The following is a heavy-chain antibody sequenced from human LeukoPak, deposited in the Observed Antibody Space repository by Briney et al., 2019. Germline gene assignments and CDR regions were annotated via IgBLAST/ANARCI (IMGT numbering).Heavy chain of an antibody. CDR2: ISSGGSTI. Sequence: GGSLRLSCAASGFTCSSYGMNWVRQAPGKGLEWVSYISSGGSTIYYADSVKGRFTISRDNAKNSLYLQMNSLRDEDTAVYYCARDRGFGTSVFYFDYWGQGTLVTVSS. V-gene: IGHV3-48*02. CDR1: GFTCSSYG. J-gene: IGHJ4*02. D-gene: IGHD3-10*01. CDR3: ARDRGFGTSVFYFDY.